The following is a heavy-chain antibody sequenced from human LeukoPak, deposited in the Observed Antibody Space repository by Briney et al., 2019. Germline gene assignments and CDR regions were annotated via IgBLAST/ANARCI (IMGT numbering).Heavy chain of an antibody. Sequence: SETLSLTCTVSGYSISNGYYWGWIRQPPGKGLEWVGSIYHRGSTYYNPSLTSRVTISLDRSKKKFSLKLTSVTAADTAVYYCARAASSSGWYSYYYYYYMDVWGKGTTVTVSS. D-gene: IGHD6-19*01. CDR2: IYHRGST. V-gene: IGHV4-38-2*02. CDR3: ARAASSSGWYSYYYYYYMDV. J-gene: IGHJ6*03. CDR1: GYSISNGYY.